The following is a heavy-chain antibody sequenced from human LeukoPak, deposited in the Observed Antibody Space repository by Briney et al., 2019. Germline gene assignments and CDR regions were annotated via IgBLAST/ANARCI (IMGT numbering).Heavy chain of an antibody. V-gene: IGHV1-2*02. CDR3: ARVGLDSSGYYAPPDY. CDR2: INPNSGGT. Sequence: ASVKVSCKASGYTLTGYYMHWVRQAPGQGLEWMGWINPNSGGTNYAQKFQGRVTMTRDTSISTAYMELSRLRSDDTAVYYCARVGLDSSGYYAPPDYWGQGTLVTVSS. CDR1: GYTLTGYY. D-gene: IGHD3-22*01. J-gene: IGHJ4*02.